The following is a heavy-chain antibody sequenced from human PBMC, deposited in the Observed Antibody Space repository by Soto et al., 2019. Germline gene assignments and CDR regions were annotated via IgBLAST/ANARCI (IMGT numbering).Heavy chain of an antibody. J-gene: IGHJ6*02. Sequence: PLETLPLTCTVSGGSISSYYWSWFRQPPGKGLEWIGDIYYSGSTNYNPSLKSRVTISLDKSKNQFSLKLSSVTAADTAVYYCARVSGSYYYGMDVWGQGTTVTVSS. CDR2: IYYSGST. V-gene: IGHV4-59*12. D-gene: IGHD1-26*01. CDR3: ARVSGSYYYGMDV. CDR1: GGSISSYY.